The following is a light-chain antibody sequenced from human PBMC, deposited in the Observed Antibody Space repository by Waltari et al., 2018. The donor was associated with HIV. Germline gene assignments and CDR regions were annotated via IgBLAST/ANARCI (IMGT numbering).Light chain of an antibody. V-gene: IGKV1-5*03. CDR2: KAS. CDR1: QSISSW. Sequence: DIQMTQSPSTLSASVGDRVTITCRASQSISSWLAWYQQKPGKAPQLLTDKASSLESGVPSRFSGSGSETEFTLTISSLQPDDFATYYCQQHNSFPSFGQGTKLEI. J-gene: IGKJ2*01. CDR3: QQHNSFPS.